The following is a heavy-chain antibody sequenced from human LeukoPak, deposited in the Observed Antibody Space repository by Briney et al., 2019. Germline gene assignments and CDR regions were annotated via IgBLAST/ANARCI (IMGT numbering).Heavy chain of an antibody. CDR3: AKDTVDTAMSDY. V-gene: IGHV3-23*01. J-gene: IGHJ4*02. Sequence: SWVRQAXGKGLEWVSAISGSGGSTYYADSVKGRFTISRDNSKNTLYLQMNSLRAEDTAVYYCAKDTVDTAMSDYWGQGTLVTVSS. CDR2: ISGSGGST. D-gene: IGHD5-18*01.